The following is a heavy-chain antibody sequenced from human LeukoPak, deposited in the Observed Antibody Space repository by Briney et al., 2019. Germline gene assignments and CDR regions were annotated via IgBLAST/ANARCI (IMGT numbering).Heavy chain of an antibody. CDR1: GGTFSSYA. D-gene: IGHD3-22*01. CDR2: IIPILGIA. CDR3: ARGYYYDSSGYLEDFDY. J-gene: IGHJ4*02. V-gene: IGHV1-69*04. Sequence: ASVKVSCKASGGTFSSYAISWVRQAPGQGLEWMGRIIPILGIANYAQKFQGRVTITADKSTSTAYMELSSLRSEDTAVYYCARGYYYDSSGYLEDFDYRGQGTLVTVSS.